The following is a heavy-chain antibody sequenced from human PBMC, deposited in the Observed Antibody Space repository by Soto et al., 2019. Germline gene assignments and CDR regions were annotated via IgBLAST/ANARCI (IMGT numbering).Heavy chain of an antibody. CDR2: ISYGGSNK. J-gene: IGHJ6*02. CDR3: AKDRNGVWDFWSGYHYYYGMDV. Sequence: GGSLRLSCAASGFTFSSYGMHWVRQAPGKGLEWVAVISYGGSNKYYADSVKGRFTISRDNSKNTLYLQMNSLRAEDTAVYYCAKDRNGVWDFWSGYHYYYGMDVWGQGTTVTVSS. V-gene: IGHV3-30*18. CDR1: GFTFSSYG. D-gene: IGHD3-3*01.